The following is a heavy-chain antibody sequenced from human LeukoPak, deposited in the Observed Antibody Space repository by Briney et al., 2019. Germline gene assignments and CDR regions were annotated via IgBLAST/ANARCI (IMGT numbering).Heavy chain of an antibody. Sequence: PGGSLRLSCVASGFTFSSYWMSWVRQAPGKGLEWVANIKQDGSEKYYVDSVKGRFTISRDNSRSTLYLQMNSLRPEDTAIYYCAREGYYGSGSPPSLYFDYWGQGTLVTVSS. CDR3: AREGYYGSGSPPSLYFDY. CDR2: IKQDGSEK. V-gene: IGHV3-7*01. D-gene: IGHD3-10*01. J-gene: IGHJ4*02. CDR1: GFTFSSYW.